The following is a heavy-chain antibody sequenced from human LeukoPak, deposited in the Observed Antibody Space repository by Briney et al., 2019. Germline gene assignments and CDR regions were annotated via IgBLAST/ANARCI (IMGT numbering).Heavy chain of an antibody. D-gene: IGHD1-14*01. CDR1: GGSFSGYY. CDR3: ARVPWRLQNENHGFDF. V-gene: IGHV4-34*01. CDR2: INHSGST. J-gene: IGHJ4*02. Sequence: PSETLSLTCTVYGGSFSGYYWSWIRQPPGKGLEWIGEINHSGSTNYNPSLKSRVTISVDTSKNQFSLTLTSVTAADTAVFYCARVPWRLQNENHGFDFWGQGSLVTVSS.